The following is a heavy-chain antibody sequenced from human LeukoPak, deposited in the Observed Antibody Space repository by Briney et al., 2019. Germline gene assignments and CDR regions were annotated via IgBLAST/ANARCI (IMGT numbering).Heavy chain of an antibody. D-gene: IGHD3-3*01. CDR2: ISGSGGST. J-gene: IGHJ4*02. Sequence: QPGGSLRLSCAASGFTFSSYAMSWVRQAPGKGLEWVSAISGSGGSTYYADSVKGRFTISRDNSKNTLYLQMNSLGAEDTAVYYCAKDHSRSGYYPYWGQGTLVTVSS. CDR3: AKDHSRSGYYPY. V-gene: IGHV3-23*01. CDR1: GFTFSSYA.